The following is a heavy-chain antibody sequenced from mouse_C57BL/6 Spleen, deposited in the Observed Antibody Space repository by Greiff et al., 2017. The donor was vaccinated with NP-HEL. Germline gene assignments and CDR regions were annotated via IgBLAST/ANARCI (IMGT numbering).Heavy chain of an antibody. V-gene: IGHV2-2*01. CDR1: GFSLTSYG. CDR2: IWSGGST. J-gene: IGHJ1*03. CDR3: ARKRNDGYYLDV. D-gene: IGHD2-3*01. Sequence: QVQLKQSGPGLVQPSQSLSITCTVSGFSLTSYGVHWVRQSPGKGLEWLGVIWSGGSTDYNAAFISRLSISKDNSKSQVFFKMNSLQADDTAIYYCARKRNDGYYLDVWGTGTTVTVSS.